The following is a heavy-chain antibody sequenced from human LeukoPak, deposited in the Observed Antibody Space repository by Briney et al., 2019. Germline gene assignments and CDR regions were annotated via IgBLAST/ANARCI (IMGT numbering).Heavy chain of an antibody. J-gene: IGHJ4*02. V-gene: IGHV3-23*01. CDR3: AKDLGRYCSSTSCYRFDY. CDR2: ITASGSST. Sequence: PGGSLRLSCAASGFTFSSYAMTWVRQAPGKGLDWVATITASGSSTFHADSVKGRFTISRDNSKNTLYLQMNSLRAEDTAVYYCAKDLGRYCSSTSCYRFDYWGQGTLVTVSS. D-gene: IGHD2-2*01. CDR1: GFTFSSYA.